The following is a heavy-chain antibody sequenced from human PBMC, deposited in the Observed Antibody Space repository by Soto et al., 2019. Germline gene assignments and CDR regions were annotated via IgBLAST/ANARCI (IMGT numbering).Heavy chain of an antibody. V-gene: IGHV3-64*01. CDR3: ARQSYSSYYFDY. D-gene: IGHD6-13*01. Sequence: EVQLVESGGGLVQPGGSLRLSCAASGLTFSSYAMHWVRQAPGKGLEYVSAISSNGGSTYYANSVKGRFTISRDNSKNTLYLHMGSLRAEDMAVYYCARQSYSSYYFDYWGQGTLVTVSS. CDR2: ISSNGGST. CDR1: GLTFSSYA. J-gene: IGHJ4*02.